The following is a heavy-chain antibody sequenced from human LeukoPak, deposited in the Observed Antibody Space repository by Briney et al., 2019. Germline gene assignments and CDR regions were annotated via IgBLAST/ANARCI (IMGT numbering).Heavy chain of an antibody. V-gene: IGHV3-23*01. D-gene: IGHD3-10*01. CDR3: AKTKVPSYYGSGSYVDY. CDR2: ISGSTGST. CDR1: GFTFSSYA. Sequence: QAGGSLRLSCAASGFTFSSYAMTWVRQAPGKGLEWVSAISGSTGSTYYADSVKGRFTISRDNSKNTLYLQMNSLRAEDTGTYYCAKTKVPSYYGSGSYVDYWGQGTLVTVSS. J-gene: IGHJ4*02.